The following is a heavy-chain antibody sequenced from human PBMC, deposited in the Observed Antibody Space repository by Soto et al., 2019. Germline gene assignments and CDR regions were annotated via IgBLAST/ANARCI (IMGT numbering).Heavy chain of an antibody. V-gene: IGHV1-18*01. CDR3: ASNTHYDFWSGYYSGGYYGMDV. Sequence: GASVKVSCKASGYTFTSYGISWVRQAPGQGLKWMGWISAYNGNTNYAQKLQGRVTMTTDTSTSTAYMELRSLRSDDTAVYYCASNTHYDFWSGYYSGGYYGMDVWGQGTTVTVSS. J-gene: IGHJ6*02. CDR2: ISAYNGNT. D-gene: IGHD3-3*01. CDR1: GYTFTSYG.